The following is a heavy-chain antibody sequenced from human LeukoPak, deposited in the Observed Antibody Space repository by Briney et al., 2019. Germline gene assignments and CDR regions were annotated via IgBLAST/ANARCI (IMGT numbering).Heavy chain of an antibody. CDR3: ARIPRGADYYDSSGQPNMPLYFDY. J-gene: IGHJ4*02. Sequence: GESLKISCKGSGYSFTSYWIGWVRQMPGKGLEWMGIIYPGDSDTRYSPSFQGQVTISADKSISTAYLQWSSLKASDTAMYYCARIPRGADYYDSSGQPNMPLYFDYWGQGTLVTVSS. CDR2: IYPGDSDT. D-gene: IGHD3-22*01. V-gene: IGHV5-51*01. CDR1: GYSFTSYW.